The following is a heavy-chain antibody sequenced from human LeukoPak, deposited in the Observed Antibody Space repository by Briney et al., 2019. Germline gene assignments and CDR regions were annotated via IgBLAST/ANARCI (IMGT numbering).Heavy chain of an antibody. CDR3: ARQNVAATSFDY. CDR2: IYYSGST. CDR1: GGSISSGGYY. Sequence: SETLSLTCTVSGGSISSGGYYWSWIRQHPGKGLEWIGYIYYSGSTYYNPSLKSRVTISVDTSKNQFSLKLSSVTAADTAVYYCARQNVAATSFDYWGQGTLVTVSS. J-gene: IGHJ4*02. D-gene: IGHD2-15*01. V-gene: IGHV4-31*03.